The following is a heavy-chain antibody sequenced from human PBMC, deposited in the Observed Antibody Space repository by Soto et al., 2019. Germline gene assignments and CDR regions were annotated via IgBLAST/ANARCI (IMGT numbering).Heavy chain of an antibody. CDR3: AKDATRTSGWYYFDY. CDR2: IDYSGGTT. CDR1: GFTFSSLA. D-gene: IGHD6-19*01. J-gene: IGHJ4*02. Sequence: PGVSLRLSCAASGFTFSSLAMGWVRQAPGKGLERVSVIDYSGGTTYYTDSVKGRFTISRDNSKKMLYLQMNSLRAEDTAVYYCAKDATRTSGWYYFDYWGQGALVTVSS. V-gene: IGHV3-23*01.